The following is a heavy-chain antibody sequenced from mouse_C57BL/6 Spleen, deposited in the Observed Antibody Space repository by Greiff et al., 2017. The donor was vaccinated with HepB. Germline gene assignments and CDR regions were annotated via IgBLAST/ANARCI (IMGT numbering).Heavy chain of an antibody. J-gene: IGHJ4*01. D-gene: IGHD1-1*01. CDR2: ISSGSSTI. V-gene: IGHV5-17*01. Sequence: EVMLVESGGGLVKPGGSLKLSCAASGFTFSDYGMHWVRQAPEKGLEWVAYISSGSSTIYYADTVKGRFTISRDNAKNTLFLQMTSLRSEDTAMYYCARPHYGSSYGAMDYWGQGTSVTVSS. CDR3: ARPHYGSSYGAMDY. CDR1: GFTFSDYG.